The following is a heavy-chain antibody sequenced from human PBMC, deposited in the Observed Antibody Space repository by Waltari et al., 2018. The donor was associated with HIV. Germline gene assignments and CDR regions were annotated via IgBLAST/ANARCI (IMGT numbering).Heavy chain of an antibody. D-gene: IGHD5-12*01. CDR1: GFTFSSYS. CDR2: ISSSSSYI. V-gene: IGHV3-21*01. CDR3: ARDHERYSGYDWFDP. Sequence: EVQLVESGGGLVKPGGSLRLSCAASGFTFSSYSMNWVRQAPGKGLEWVSSISSSSSYIYYADSVKGRFTISRDNAKNSLYLQMNSLRAEDTAVYYCARDHERYSGYDWFDPWGQGTLVTVSS. J-gene: IGHJ5*02.